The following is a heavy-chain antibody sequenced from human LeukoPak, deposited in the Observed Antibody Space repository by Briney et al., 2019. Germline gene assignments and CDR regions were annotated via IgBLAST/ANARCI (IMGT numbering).Heavy chain of an antibody. Sequence: GGSLRLSCAASGFTFSSYGMHWVRQAPGKGLEWVANIKQDGSEKYYVDSVKGRFTISRDNAKNSLYLQMNSLRAEDTAVYYCAREWDDYGDYATRGPFDYWGQGTLVTVSS. CDR1: GFTFSSYG. D-gene: IGHD4-17*01. V-gene: IGHV3-7*01. CDR3: AREWDDYGDYATRGPFDY. CDR2: IKQDGSEK. J-gene: IGHJ4*02.